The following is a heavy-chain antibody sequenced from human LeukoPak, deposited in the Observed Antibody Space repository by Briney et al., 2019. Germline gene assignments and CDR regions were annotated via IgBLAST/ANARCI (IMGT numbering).Heavy chain of an antibody. Sequence: KPSETLSLXCGVYGGSFSGYYWSWIRQPPGKGLEWIGEINPRGSTNYNPSLKSRVTLSADTSKNQFSLTLNSVTAADTAVYYCARRRLGYYFDYWGQGTLVTVSS. D-gene: IGHD5-24*01. CDR1: GGSFSGYY. J-gene: IGHJ4*02. CDR3: ARRRLGYYFDY. V-gene: IGHV4-34*01. CDR2: INPRGST.